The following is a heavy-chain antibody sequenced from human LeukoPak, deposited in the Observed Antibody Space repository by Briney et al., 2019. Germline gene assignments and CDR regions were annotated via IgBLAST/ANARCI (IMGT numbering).Heavy chain of an antibody. V-gene: IGHV4-39*01. J-gene: IGHJ6*02. Sequence: SETLSLTCTVSSDSFSSSRFNWAWIRQTPGKGLEWIGTIHYSGDTYHNPSLKSRVTLSRDTSKNQFSLKLTSVTAADTAVYFCARHGGGLVIMNVWGQGTTVTVSS. CDR3: ARHGGGLVIMNV. D-gene: IGHD3-22*01. CDR2: IHYSGDT. CDR1: SDSFSSSRFN.